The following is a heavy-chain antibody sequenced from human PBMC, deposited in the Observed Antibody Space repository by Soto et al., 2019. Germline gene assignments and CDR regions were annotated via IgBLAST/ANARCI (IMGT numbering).Heavy chain of an antibody. J-gene: IGHJ6*02. CDR1: GFSLTTGKMG. D-gene: IGHD4-17*01. CDR2: IFSDNER. CDR3: ARMNVDSYQCYYAMDV. V-gene: IGHV2-26*01. Sequence: QVTLKESGPALVKPTETLTLTCTVSGFSLTTGKMGVSWIRQPPGKALECLAQIFSDNERSYSTSLKGRLTTSKDTSGGQVVLRMTNVDPVDTATYYCARMNVDSYQCYYAMDVWGQGTTVTVSS.